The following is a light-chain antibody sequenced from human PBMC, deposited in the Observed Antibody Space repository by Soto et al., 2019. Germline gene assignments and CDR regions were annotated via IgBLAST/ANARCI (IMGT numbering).Light chain of an antibody. V-gene: IGKV3-11*01. CDR2: NAS. J-gene: IGKJ4*01. CDR1: QSVSTY. Sequence: EIVLTQSQATLSLSPGERTTLSCRASQSVSTYLAWYQQQPGLAPMLLIDNASNRATGIPARFSGSGSGTDFTLTISILEPEDLAVYYCQQGSKGFTFGGGTKVEIK. CDR3: QQGSKGFT.